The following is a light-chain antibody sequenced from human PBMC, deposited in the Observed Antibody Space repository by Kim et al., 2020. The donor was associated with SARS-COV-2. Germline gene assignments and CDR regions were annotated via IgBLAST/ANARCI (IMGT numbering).Light chain of an antibody. CDR1: SSDVGAYDY. J-gene: IGLJ1*01. V-gene: IGLV2-11*01. CDR2: DVF. Sequence: GQSVTTSGTGSSSDVGAYDYVSWYQFHPGKAPKLMIYDVFKRPSGVPDRFSGSKSGNTASLTISGLQAGDESDYYCCSYAGTYTYVFGAGTKVTVL. CDR3: CSYAGTYTYV.